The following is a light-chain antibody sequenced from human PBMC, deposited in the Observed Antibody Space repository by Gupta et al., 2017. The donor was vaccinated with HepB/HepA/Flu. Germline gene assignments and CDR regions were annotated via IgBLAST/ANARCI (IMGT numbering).Light chain of an antibody. CDR1: QSVRRY. J-gene: IGKJ4*01. Sequence: EIVLTQSPVTLSLSPGERATLSCRASQSVRRYLAWYQQKPGQPPSLLVFDASNRATGVPARFSGSGSGTDFTLTISSLEPEDFAVYYCQQRINWPLTFGGGTRVEIK. CDR3: QQRINWPLT. V-gene: IGKV3-11*01. CDR2: DAS.